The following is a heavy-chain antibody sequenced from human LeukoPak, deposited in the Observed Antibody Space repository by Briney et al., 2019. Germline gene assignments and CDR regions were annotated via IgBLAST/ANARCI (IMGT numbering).Heavy chain of an antibody. Sequence: RHGESLKISCKASGYTFTGYYMHWVRQAPGQGLEWMGWINPNSGGTNYAQKFQGRVTMTRDTSISTAYMELSRLRSDDTAVYYCARNRNAVVVVAATNSPDYWGQGTLVTVSS. CDR1: GYTFTGYY. J-gene: IGHJ4*02. D-gene: IGHD2-15*01. CDR3: ARNRNAVVVVAATNSPDY. V-gene: IGHV1-2*02. CDR2: INPNSGGT.